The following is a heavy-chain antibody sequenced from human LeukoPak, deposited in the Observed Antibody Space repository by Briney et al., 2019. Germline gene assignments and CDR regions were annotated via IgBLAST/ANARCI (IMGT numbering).Heavy chain of an antibody. Sequence: SVKVSCKASGGTFSSYAISWVRQAPGQGLEWMGGIIPTFGTANYAQKFQGRVTITADESTSTAYMELSSLRSEDTAVYYCATEPRGYDFWSDYCCWFDPWGQGTLVTVSS. D-gene: IGHD3-3*01. J-gene: IGHJ5*02. CDR1: GGTFSSYA. V-gene: IGHV1-69*13. CDR2: IIPTFGTA. CDR3: ATEPRGYDFWSDYCCWFDP.